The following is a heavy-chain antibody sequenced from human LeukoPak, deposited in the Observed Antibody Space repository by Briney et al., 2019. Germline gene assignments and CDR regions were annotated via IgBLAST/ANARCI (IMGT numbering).Heavy chain of an antibody. CDR3: ARDEGSSGWSY. V-gene: IGHV3-73*01. D-gene: IGHD6-19*01. J-gene: IGHJ4*02. CDR1: GFTFSGSA. Sequence: PGGSLRLSCAASGFTFSGSAMHWVRQASGKGLEWVGRIRSKTNNYATAYAASVKGRFTISRDDSKNMAYLQMNSLKTEDTAVYYCARDEGSSGWSYWGQGTLVTVSS. CDR2: IRSKTNNYAT.